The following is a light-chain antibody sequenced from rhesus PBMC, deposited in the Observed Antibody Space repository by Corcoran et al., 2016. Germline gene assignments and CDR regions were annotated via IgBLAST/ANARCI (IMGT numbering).Light chain of an antibody. V-gene: IGLV2-32*02. CDR3: SSYAGSNTDV. Sequence: QAALTQPRSVSGSPGQSVTISCTGTSSYIGGYNYVSWYQQHPGTTPKLMLYEVSKRPSGVSDRFSGSKSGNTASLTISWLQAEDEADDYCSSYAGSNTDVFGSGTKLTVL. J-gene: IGLJ6*01. CDR1: SSYIGGYNY. CDR2: EVS.